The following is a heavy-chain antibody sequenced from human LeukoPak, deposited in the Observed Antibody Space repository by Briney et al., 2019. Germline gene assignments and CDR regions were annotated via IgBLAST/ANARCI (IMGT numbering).Heavy chain of an antibody. J-gene: IGHJ4*02. CDR2: ISNDGSST. Sequence: GGSLRLSCAASGFTFSSYWMHWVRQVPGKGPVWVSRISNDGSSTNYADSVKGRFTISRDNAKNTVDLQMNSLRGEDTALYSCSTLRVLDGWGQGTLVTVSS. CDR1: GFTFSSYW. CDR3: STLRVLDG. D-gene: IGHD3-3*01. V-gene: IGHV3-74*01.